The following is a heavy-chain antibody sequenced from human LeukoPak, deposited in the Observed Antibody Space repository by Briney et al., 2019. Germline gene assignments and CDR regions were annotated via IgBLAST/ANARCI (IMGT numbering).Heavy chain of an antibody. D-gene: IGHD3-22*01. J-gene: IGHJ4*02. V-gene: IGHV4-39*07. CDR1: GGSIRNSGYY. CDR2: MYYSGST. CDR3: ARRITMIVVAPFFYFDY. Sequence: SETLSLTCTVSGGSIRNSGYYWGWIRRPPGKGLEWIGSMYYSGSTYYNPSLKSRVTISVDTSKNQFSLKLSSVTAADTAVYYCARRITMIVVAPFFYFDYWGQGTLVTVSS.